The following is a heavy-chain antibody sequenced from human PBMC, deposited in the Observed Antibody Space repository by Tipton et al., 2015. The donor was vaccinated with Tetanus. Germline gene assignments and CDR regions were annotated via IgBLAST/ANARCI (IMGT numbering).Heavy chain of an antibody. Sequence: TLSLTCAVSRGSRSANYWSWIRQSPGKGLEWIGYIQYNGITNYHPSPKSRVTISVDSSTSQFSLRLASVTAADTAVYFCARRSYCTSTRCFDAFDLWGPGTRVTVSS. CDR2: IQYNGIT. CDR3: ARRSYCTSTRCFDAFDL. J-gene: IGHJ3*01. D-gene: IGHD2-8*01. V-gene: IGHV4-59*01. CDR1: RGSRSANY.